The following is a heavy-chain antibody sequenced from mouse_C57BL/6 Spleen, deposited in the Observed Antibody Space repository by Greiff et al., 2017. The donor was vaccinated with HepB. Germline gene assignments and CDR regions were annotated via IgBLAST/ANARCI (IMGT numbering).Heavy chain of an antibody. Sequence: QVQLKESGAELVRPGTSVKVSCKASGYAFTNYLIEWVKQRPGQGLEWIGVINPGSGGTNYNEKFKGKATLTADKSSSTAYMQLSSLTSEDSAVYFCARDYGSSSDYWGQGTTLTVSS. D-gene: IGHD1-1*01. CDR1: GYAFTNYL. J-gene: IGHJ2*01. CDR2: INPGSGGT. CDR3: ARDYGSSSDY. V-gene: IGHV1-54*01.